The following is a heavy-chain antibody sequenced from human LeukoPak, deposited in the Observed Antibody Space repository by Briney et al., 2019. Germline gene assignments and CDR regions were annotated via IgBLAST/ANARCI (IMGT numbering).Heavy chain of an antibody. CDR2: MNPNSGNT. Sequence: ASVKVSCKASGYTFTSYDINWVRQATGQGLEWMGWMNPNSGNTGYAQKFQGRVTMTRNTSISTAYMELSSLRSEDTAVYYCARVTDFWSGYSYYYYGMDVWGQGTTVTVSS. V-gene: IGHV1-8*01. D-gene: IGHD3-3*01. J-gene: IGHJ6*02. CDR1: GYTFTSYD. CDR3: ARVTDFWSGYSYYYYGMDV.